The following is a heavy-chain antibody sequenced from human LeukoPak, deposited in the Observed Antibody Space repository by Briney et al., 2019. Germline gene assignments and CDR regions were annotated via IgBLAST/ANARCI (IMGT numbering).Heavy chain of an antibody. D-gene: IGHD6-13*01. V-gene: IGHV3-15*01. CDR2: IKSKTDGGTT. Sequence: GGSLRLSCAASGFTFSNAWMSWVRQAPGKGLEWVGSIKSKTDGGTTDYAAPVKGRFPISRDDSKNTLYLQMNSLKTEDTAVYFCTAHSTTWPYYGMDVWGQGTTVTVSS. CDR1: GFTFSNAW. CDR3: TAHSTTWPYYGMDV. J-gene: IGHJ6*02.